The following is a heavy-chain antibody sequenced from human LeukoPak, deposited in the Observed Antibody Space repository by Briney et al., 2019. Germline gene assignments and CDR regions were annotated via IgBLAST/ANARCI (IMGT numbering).Heavy chain of an antibody. CDR3: ARDDPSGYGSILGNY. J-gene: IGHJ4*02. D-gene: IGHD5-12*01. CDR2: ISAYNGNT. CDR1: GYTFTSYG. Sequence: ASVKVSCKASGYTFTSYGISWVRQAPGQGLEWMGWISAYNGNTNYAQKLQGRVTMTTDTSTSTAYMELRSLRSDDTAVYYCARDDPSGYGSILGNYWGQGTLVTVSS. V-gene: IGHV1-18*01.